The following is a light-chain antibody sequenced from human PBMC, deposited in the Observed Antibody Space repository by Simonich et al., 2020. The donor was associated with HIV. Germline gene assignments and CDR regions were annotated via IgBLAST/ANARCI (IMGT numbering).Light chain of an antibody. CDR3: QQSYSTPQT. CDR2: AAS. J-gene: IGKJ1*01. V-gene: IGKV1-12*01. CDR1: QGINSW. Sequence: DIQMTQSPSSVSASVGDRVTITCPASQGINSWLAWYQQRPGKAPKLLIYAASSLQSGVSSRFSGSGSGTDFTLTISSLQPEEFATYYCQQSYSTPQTFGQGTKVEIK.